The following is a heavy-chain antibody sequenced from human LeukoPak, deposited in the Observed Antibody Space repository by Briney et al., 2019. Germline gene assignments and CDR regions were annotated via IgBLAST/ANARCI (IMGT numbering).Heavy chain of an antibody. J-gene: IGHJ4*02. Sequence: SETLSLTCTVSGGSISSYYWSWIRQPPGKGLEWIGYIYYSGSTNYNPSLKSRVSISVDTSKNQVSLKMKSVTDTDSAVYYCARHLSGTTMSHYFDFWGQGTLVPVSS. CDR3: ARHLSGTTMSHYFDF. V-gene: IGHV4-59*08. D-gene: IGHD3-10*02. CDR2: IYYSGST. CDR1: GGSISSYY.